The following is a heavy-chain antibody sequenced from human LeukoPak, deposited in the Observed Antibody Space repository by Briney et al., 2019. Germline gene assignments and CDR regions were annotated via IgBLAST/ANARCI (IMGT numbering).Heavy chain of an antibody. CDR3: ASLARYSSGWYGYYFDY. CDR1: GGTFSSYA. D-gene: IGHD6-19*01. V-gene: IGHV1-69*04. Sequence: GASVKVSCKASGGTFSSYAISWVRQAPGQGLEWMGRIIPILGIANYAQKFQGRVTITADKSTSTAYMELSSLRSEDMAVYYCASLARYSSGWYGYYFDYWGQGTLVTVSS. J-gene: IGHJ4*02. CDR2: IIPILGIA.